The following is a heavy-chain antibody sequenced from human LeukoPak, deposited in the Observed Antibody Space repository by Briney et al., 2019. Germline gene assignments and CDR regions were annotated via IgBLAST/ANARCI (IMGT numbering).Heavy chain of an antibody. Sequence: GGSLRLSCAASGFTFSNAWMSWVRQAPGKGLEWVGRIKSKTDCGTTDYAAPVKGRFTISRDDSKNTLYLQMNSLKTEDTAVYYCTTAYYDSSGYYNDYWGQGTLVTVSS. CDR3: TTAYYDSSGYYNDY. CDR1: GFTFSNAW. CDR2: IKSKTDCGTT. J-gene: IGHJ4*02. D-gene: IGHD3-22*01. V-gene: IGHV3-15*01.